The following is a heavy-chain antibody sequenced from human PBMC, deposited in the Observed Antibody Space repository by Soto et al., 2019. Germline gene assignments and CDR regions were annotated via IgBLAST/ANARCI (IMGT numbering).Heavy chain of an antibody. CDR1: GYTFTSYG. J-gene: IGHJ3*02. Sequence: QVQLVQSGAEVKKPGASVKVSCKASGYTFTSYGISWVRQAPGQGLEWMGWISAYNGNTNYAQKLQGRVTMTTDTSTSTAYMKLRSLRSDDTAVYYCARDHGFGVVKGNDAFDIWGQGTMVTVSS. V-gene: IGHV1-18*01. CDR2: ISAYNGNT. CDR3: ARDHGFGVVKGNDAFDI. D-gene: IGHD3-3*01.